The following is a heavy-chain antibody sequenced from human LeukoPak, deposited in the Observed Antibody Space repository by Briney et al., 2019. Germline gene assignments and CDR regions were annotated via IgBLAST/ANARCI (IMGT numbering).Heavy chain of an antibody. CDR1: GYTLTELS. V-gene: IGHV1-24*01. Sequence: ASVKVSCKVSGYTLTELSMHWVRQAPGKGLEWMGGFDPEDGETIYAQKFQGRVTMTEDTSTDTAYMELSSLRSEDTAVYYCARATYYYDSSGYTVYYYYYYMDVWGKGTTVTISS. CDR3: ARATYYYDSSGYTVYYYYYYMDV. CDR2: FDPEDGET. D-gene: IGHD3-22*01. J-gene: IGHJ6*03.